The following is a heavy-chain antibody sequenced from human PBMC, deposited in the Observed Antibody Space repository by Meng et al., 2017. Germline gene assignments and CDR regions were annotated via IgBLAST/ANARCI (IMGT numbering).Heavy chain of an antibody. V-gene: IGHV5-51*01. CDR1: GYSFTSYW. CDR2: IYPGDSGT. CDR3: ARRYGGNSAGAFDI. Sequence: GGSLRLSCKGSGYSFTSYWIGWVRQMPGKGLEWMGIIYPGDSGTRYSPSFQGQVTISADKSISTAYLQWSSLKASDTAMYYCARRYGGNSAGAFDIWGQGTMVTVSS. J-gene: IGHJ3*02. D-gene: IGHD4-23*01.